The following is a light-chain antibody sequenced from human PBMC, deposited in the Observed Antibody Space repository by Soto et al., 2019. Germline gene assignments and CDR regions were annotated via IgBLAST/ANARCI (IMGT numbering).Light chain of an antibody. CDR3: QQYYTYPLA. J-gene: IGKJ1*01. CDR2: AAS. CDR1: QPISTY. Sequence: ALRMTQSPSSISAFTGDRVTITCRASQPISTYLAWYQQKPGTAPTLLIYAASTLQSGVPSRFRGSGSGTDFTLTISCLQSEDFATYFCQQYYTYPLAFGQGTKVEIK. V-gene: IGKV1-8*01.